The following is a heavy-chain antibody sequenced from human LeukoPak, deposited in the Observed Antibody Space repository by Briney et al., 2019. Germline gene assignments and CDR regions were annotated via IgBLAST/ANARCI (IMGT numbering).Heavy chain of an antibody. D-gene: IGHD2-2*01. J-gene: IGHJ5*02. Sequence: PSETLSLTCTVSGYSISSDNWWGWIRQPPGEGLEWIGYIYYSGDIYYNPSLKSRVTMSVDTSRNQFSLKLSSVTAVDTAVYFCARQPAARGWFDPWGQGTLVTVSS. CDR2: IYYSGDI. CDR3: ARQPAARGWFDP. V-gene: IGHV4-28*05. CDR1: GYSISSDNW.